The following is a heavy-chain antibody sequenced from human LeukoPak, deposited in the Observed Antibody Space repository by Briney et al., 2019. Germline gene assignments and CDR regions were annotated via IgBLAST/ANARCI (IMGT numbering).Heavy chain of an antibody. D-gene: IGHD2-2*01. Sequence: SVTFSCKASGYTVTTYDINWVRQATGQWLEWMGLMNPNSANTGYAQKLQVRVTMTRNTSISTAYMELSSLRSEDTAVYYCARVPAGDYYYGMDVWGQGTTVTVSS. V-gene: IGHV1-8*01. CDR3: ARVPAGDYYYGMDV. J-gene: IGHJ6*02. CDR1: GYTVTTYD. CDR2: MNPNSANT.